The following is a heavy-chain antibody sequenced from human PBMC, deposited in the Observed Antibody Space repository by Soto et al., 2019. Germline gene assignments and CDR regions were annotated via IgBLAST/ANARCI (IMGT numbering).Heavy chain of an antibody. CDR3: ARDSDYYSSGSFDY. CDR1: GDSISSSGYY. D-gene: IGHD3-10*01. J-gene: IGHJ4*02. Sequence: SETLSLTCSVSGDSISSSGYYWSWIRQRPGKGLEWIGNIYYSESSYNNPSLKSRVTISVNTSKNQFSLNLRSVTAADTAVYYCARDSDYYSSGSFDYWGQGTLVTVSS. CDR2: IYYSESS. V-gene: IGHV4-31*03.